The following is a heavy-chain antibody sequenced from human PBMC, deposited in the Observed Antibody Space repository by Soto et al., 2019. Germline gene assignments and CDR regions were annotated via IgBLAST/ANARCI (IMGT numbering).Heavy chain of an antibody. CDR3: AATVYYDSSGYYNDAFDI. CDR2: ISSSSSTI. J-gene: IGHJ3*02. Sequence: PGGSLRLSCAASGFTFRSYSMNWVRQAPGKGLEWVSYISSSSSTIYYADSVKGRFTISRDNAKKSVYLQMSSLRDEDTAVYYCAATVYYDSSGYYNDAFDIWGQGTRVTVSS. D-gene: IGHD3-22*01. V-gene: IGHV3-48*02. CDR1: GFTFRSYS.